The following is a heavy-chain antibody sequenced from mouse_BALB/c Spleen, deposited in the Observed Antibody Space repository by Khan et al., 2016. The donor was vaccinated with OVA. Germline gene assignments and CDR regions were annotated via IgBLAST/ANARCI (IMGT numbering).Heavy chain of an antibody. J-gene: IGHJ3*01. CDR2: ISSDGDYT. Sequence: EVELVESGGDLVKSGGSLKLSCAASGFTFSPYSMSWVRQTPDKRLEWVATISSDGDYTYYQHSVKGRFNISRDNATNTLYLQMSSLKSEDTAIYYCATHLTGSFAYGGQGTLVTVSA. CDR3: ATHLTGSFAY. CDR1: GFTFSPYS. V-gene: IGHV5-6*01. D-gene: IGHD4-1*01.